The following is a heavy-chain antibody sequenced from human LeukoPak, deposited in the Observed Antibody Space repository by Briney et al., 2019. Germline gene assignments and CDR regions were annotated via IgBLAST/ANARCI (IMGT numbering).Heavy chain of an antibody. CDR2: ISSTSSYI. CDR3: ARISRLYCSSTSCQIDY. Sequence: GGSLRLSCAASGFTFSSYSMNWVRQAPGKGLEWVSSISSTSSYIYYADSVKGRFTISRDNAQNSLYLQMNSLRAEDTAVYYCARISRLYCSSTSCQIDYWGQGSLVTVSS. CDR1: GFTFSSYS. J-gene: IGHJ4*02. V-gene: IGHV3-21*01. D-gene: IGHD2-2*01.